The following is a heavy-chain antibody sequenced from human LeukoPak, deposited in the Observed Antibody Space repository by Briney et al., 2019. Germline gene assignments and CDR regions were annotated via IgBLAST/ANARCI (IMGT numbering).Heavy chain of an antibody. CDR3: VAGGDGMATILAEY. CDR1: GGSISSYH. J-gene: IGHJ4*02. Sequence: SETLSLTCTVSGGSISSYHWIWIRQSPGKGLEWVGYIHYSGNTNYNPSFKSRVTISLDTSRKQLSLKLRFVTAADTAVYYFVAGGDGMATILAEYWGQGTLVTVSS. D-gene: IGHD5-24*01. V-gene: IGHV4-59*08. CDR2: IHYSGNT.